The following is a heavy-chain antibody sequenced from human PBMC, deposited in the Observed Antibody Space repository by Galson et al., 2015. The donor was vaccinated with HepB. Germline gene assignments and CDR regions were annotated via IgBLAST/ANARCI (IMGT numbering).Heavy chain of an antibody. V-gene: IGHV3-73*01. J-gene: IGHJ4*02. CDR2: IKSKANNYAT. CDR1: GFTFSGSA. D-gene: IGHD6-13*01. CDR3: ARLADFSGFSSS. Sequence: SLRLSCAASGFTFSGSAFHWVRQTSGKGLEWVGHIKSKANNYATAYAASLRGRFTISRDDSKKTAYLHMRSLKTEDTAVYYCARLADFSGFSSSWGQGTLVTVSS.